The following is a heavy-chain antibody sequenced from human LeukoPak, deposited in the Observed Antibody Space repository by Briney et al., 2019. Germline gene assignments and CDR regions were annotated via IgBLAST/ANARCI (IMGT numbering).Heavy chain of an antibody. D-gene: IGHD6-19*01. Sequence: ASVKVSCKASGYTFATYHIHWVRQAPGQGLEWMGWIHPDSGSTNYAQKFQGRVTMTTDTSITTSYMELSSLRSEDTAVYYCARVGYSSGWYPLRYYYYYYMDVWGKGTTVTISS. V-gene: IGHV1-2*02. J-gene: IGHJ6*03. CDR3: ARVGYSSGWYPLRYYYYYYMDV. CDR2: IHPDSGST. CDR1: GYTFATYH.